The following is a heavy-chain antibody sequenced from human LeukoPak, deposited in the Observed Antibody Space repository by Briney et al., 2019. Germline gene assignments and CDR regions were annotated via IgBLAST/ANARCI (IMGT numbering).Heavy chain of an antibody. Sequence: GGSLRLSCAASRVSLRSQLMHSLRQAPGKGLVRVSRINSDGSDTNYADSVKGRFTISRDNAKNTLYLQMHSLRVEDTDVYYCARVGSRLRAFDIWGQGTMVSVSS. CDR2: INSDGSDT. V-gene: IGHV3-74*01. J-gene: IGHJ3*02. CDR3: ARVGSRLRAFDI. D-gene: IGHD3-10*01. CDR1: RVSLRSQL.